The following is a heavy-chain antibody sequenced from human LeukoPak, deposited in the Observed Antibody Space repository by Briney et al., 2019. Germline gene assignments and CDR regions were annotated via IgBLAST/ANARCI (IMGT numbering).Heavy chain of an antibody. V-gene: IGHV1-2*02. Sequence: ASVKVSCKTSGYTLTGYFMHWVRQAPGQGLEWVGWINPNSGGTNYAQKFRGRVTVTRDTSISTAYMELSSLRSDDTAVYYCARDGEITIFGVVTPNWFDPWGQGTLVTVSS. CDR1: GYTLTGYF. J-gene: IGHJ5*02. CDR3: ARDGEITIFGVVTPNWFDP. D-gene: IGHD3-3*01. CDR2: INPNSGGT.